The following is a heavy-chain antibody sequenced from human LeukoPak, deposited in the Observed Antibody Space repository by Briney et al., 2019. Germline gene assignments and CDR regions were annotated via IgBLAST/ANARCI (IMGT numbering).Heavy chain of an antibody. CDR2: IGTSSTTI. D-gene: IGHD6-25*01. CDR1: GFTFSSYT. Sequence: GSLRLPCAASGFTFSSYTMNWVRQPPGKGLEWVSNIGTSSTTIYYADSVKGRFTISRDNAKNSLYLQMNSLRADDTAVYYCARFAAGGSYYYYMDVWGKGTTVTVSS. J-gene: IGHJ6*03. CDR3: ARFAAGGSYYYYMDV. V-gene: IGHV3-48*01.